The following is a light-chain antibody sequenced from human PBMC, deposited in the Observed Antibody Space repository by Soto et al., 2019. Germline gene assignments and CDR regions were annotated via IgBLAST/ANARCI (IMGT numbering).Light chain of an antibody. J-gene: IGLJ3*02. V-gene: IGLV3-21*04. CDR1: NLADKN. Sequence: SYELTQPPSVSVAPGNTARITCGGNNLADKNVHWYQVKPGQAPVLVIYYDLDRPSGIPERFSGYTSGNTATLTISRVEAGDEAEYFCQVWDRSVEWVFGGGTKVTVL. CDR3: QVWDRSVEWV. CDR2: YDL.